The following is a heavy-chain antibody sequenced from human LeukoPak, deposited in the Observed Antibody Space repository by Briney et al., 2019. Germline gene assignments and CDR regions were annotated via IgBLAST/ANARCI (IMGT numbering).Heavy chain of an antibody. J-gene: IGHJ5*02. Sequence: SETLSLTCTVSGYSISSGYYWGWIRQPTGKGLEWIGSIYHSGSTYYNPSLKSRVTISVDTSKNQFSLKLSSVTAADTAVYYCARADWFDPWGQGTLVTVSS. CDR2: IYHSGST. CDR1: GYSISSGYY. V-gene: IGHV4-38-2*02. CDR3: ARADWFDP.